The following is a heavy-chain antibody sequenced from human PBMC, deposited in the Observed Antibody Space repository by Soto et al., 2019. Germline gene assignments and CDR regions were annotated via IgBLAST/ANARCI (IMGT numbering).Heavy chain of an antibody. Sequence: EVQLLESGGGLVQPGGSLRLSCAASGFTFSNYAMTWVRRAPGKGLEWVSATSASDGSTYYADPVKGRFTISRDNTKNTLSLQMNSLRAEDTARYYCAKDRGRAAAGIWYFDLWGRGTLVTVSS. CDR2: TSASDGST. D-gene: IGHD6-13*01. CDR1: GFTFSNYA. V-gene: IGHV3-23*01. J-gene: IGHJ2*01. CDR3: AKDRGRAAAGIWYFDL.